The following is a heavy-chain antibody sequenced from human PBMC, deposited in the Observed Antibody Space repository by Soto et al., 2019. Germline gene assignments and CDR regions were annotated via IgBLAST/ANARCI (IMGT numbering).Heavy chain of an antibody. D-gene: IGHD7-27*01. Sequence: SETLSLTCGVSGGSFRTGGNHWSWIRQPPGKGLEWIGFIPNNGSPDYNPSLKSRVVVSIDRSKNQFSLKVNSVTAADTAVYFCARIGWGGDSWGQGTLVTVSS. CDR3: ARIGWGGDS. V-gene: IGHV4-61*08. CDR2: IPNNGSP. CDR1: GGSFRTGGNH. J-gene: IGHJ4*02.